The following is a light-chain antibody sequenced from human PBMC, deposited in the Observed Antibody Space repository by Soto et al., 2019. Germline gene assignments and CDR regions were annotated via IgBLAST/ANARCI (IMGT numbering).Light chain of an antibody. CDR3: KSYAGSNTYV. J-gene: IGLJ1*01. V-gene: IGLV2-8*01. CDR2: EVV. Sequence: ALTQPPSASGSPGQSVTISCTGTKNDIGVYDFVSWYQHHPGKAPRLIIYEVVQRPSGVPDRFSGSKSGNTASLTVSGLQAADEADYFCKSYAGSNTYVFGSGTKVTGL. CDR1: KNDIGVYDF.